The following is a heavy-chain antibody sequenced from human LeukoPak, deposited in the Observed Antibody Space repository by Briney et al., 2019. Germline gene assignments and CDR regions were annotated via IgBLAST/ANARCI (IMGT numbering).Heavy chain of an antibody. CDR3: AIEGAWDDAFDF. D-gene: IGHD1-26*01. CDR2: IKRKSDGGTA. V-gene: IGHV3-15*01. CDR1: GFTFNNAW. J-gene: IGHJ3*01. Sequence: GGSLRLSCAASGFTFNNAWMSWVRQAPGKGLEWVGRIKRKSDGGTADYAAPVKGRFSISRDDSKNTMYLQMNSLRTDDTAVYFCAIEGAWDDAFDFWGRGTMVTVSS.